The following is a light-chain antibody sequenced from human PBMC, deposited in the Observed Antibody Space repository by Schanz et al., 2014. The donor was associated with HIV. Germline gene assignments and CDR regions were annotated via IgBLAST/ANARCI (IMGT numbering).Light chain of an antibody. J-gene: IGLJ3*02. V-gene: IGLV2-14*03. CDR3: SSYTGTTTLV. CDR2: DFS. Sequence: QSALTQPTSVSGSPGQSITISCTVASSDVGDFNFVSWYQQHPGKAPKLMIYDFSDRPSGISSRFSGSKSGNTASLTISGLQAEDEANYYCSSYTGTTTLVFGGGTKLTVL. CDR1: SSDVGDFNF.